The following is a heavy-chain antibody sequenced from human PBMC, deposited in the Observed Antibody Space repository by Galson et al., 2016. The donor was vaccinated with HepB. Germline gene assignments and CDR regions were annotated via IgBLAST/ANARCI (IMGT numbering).Heavy chain of an antibody. CDR2: ISYDGSTK. J-gene: IGHJ4*02. CDR1: GFTFIGYA. D-gene: IGHD2-8*02. V-gene: IGHV3-30*04. CDR3: AGDPTGGGKSDYGVTSLDY. Sequence: SLRLSCAASGFTFIGYAMHWVRQAPGKGLEWVAVISYDGSTKYYAGSVKGRLTISRDNSKNTLYLQMNSLRPEDTAVYYCAGDPTGGGKSDYGVTSLDYWGQGTRVPVSS.